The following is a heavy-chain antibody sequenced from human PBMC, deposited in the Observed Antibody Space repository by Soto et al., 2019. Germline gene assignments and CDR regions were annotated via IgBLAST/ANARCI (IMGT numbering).Heavy chain of an antibody. CDR3: ALEVVGATEGTEYFQH. D-gene: IGHD1-26*01. CDR1: GFSISSYY. CDR2: IYYSGST. Sequence: SETLSLTCTVSGFSISSYYWSWIRQPPGKGLEWIGYIYYSGSTNYNPSLKSRVTISVDTSKNQFSLKLSSVTAADTAVYYCALEVVGATEGTEYFQHWGQGTLVTVSS. V-gene: IGHV4-59*01. J-gene: IGHJ1*01.